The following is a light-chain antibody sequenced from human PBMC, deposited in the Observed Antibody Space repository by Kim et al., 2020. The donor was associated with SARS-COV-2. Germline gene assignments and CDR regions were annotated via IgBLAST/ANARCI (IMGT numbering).Light chain of an antibody. V-gene: IGLV2-14*04. CDR1: SSDVGRYNY. Sequence: GQSITISCTGTSSDVGRYNYVSWYQQYPGKAPKLMIYDVTKRPSGVSDRFSGSKSGNTASLTISRLQAEDEADYYCSSSASSSTYVFGTGTKVTVL. J-gene: IGLJ1*01. CDR3: SSSASSSTYV. CDR2: DVT.